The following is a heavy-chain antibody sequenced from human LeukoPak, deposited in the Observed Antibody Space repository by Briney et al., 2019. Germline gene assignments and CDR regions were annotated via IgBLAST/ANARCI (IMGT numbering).Heavy chain of an antibody. V-gene: IGHV1-18*01. J-gene: IGHJ6*02. CDR2: ISAYNGNT. CDR3: ARERMDWNVYRYYYYGMDV. D-gene: IGHD1-1*01. CDR1: GYTFTSYG. Sequence: ASVKVSCKASGYTFTSYGISWVRQAPGQGLEWVGWISAYNGNTNYAQKLQGRVTMTTDTSTSTAYMELRSLRSDDTAVYYCARERMDWNVYRYYYYGMDVWGQGTTVPVSS.